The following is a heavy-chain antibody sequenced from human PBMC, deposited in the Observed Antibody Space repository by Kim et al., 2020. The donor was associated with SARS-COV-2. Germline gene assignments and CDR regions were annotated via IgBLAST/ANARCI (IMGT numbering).Heavy chain of an antibody. Sequence: GGSLRLSCAASGFSFSEWWMDWVRQAPGKGPEWVARIDNDGTTTLYADSVKGRFTISRDNSKNTLYLQMTGLSADDTGVDYCTSRPFCGQGTLVTGSS. CDR1: GFSFSEWW. J-gene: IGHJ4*02. CDR2: IDNDGTTT. V-gene: IGHV3-74*01. CDR3: TSRPF.